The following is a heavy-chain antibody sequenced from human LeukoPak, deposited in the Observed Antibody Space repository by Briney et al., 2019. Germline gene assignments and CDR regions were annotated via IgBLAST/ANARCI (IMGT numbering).Heavy chain of an antibody. Sequence: GASVKVSCKASGYTFTSYGISWVRQAPGQGLEWVGWISAYNGNTNYAQKLQGRVTMTTDTSTSTAYMELRSLRSDDTAVYYCASSLDDYGDDAFDIWGQGTMVTVSS. J-gene: IGHJ3*02. CDR1: GYTFTSYG. CDR3: ASSLDDYGDDAFDI. CDR2: ISAYNGNT. D-gene: IGHD4-17*01. V-gene: IGHV1-18*01.